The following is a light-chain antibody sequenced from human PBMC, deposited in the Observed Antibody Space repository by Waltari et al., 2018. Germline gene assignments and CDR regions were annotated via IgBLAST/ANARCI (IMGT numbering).Light chain of an antibody. V-gene: IGLV2-11*01. Sequence: QAALTQPRSVSGSPGQSVTISCTGTSSDIGGYNYVSWYQQHPGTAPKLMIYEVSNPPSGVSYCFSGSKSSNTASMTSAGLQAEDEADYYCCSYAGSYTYLFGAGTRLTVL. CDR1: SSDIGGYNY. CDR3: CSYAGSYTYL. J-gene: IGLJ1*01. CDR2: EVS.